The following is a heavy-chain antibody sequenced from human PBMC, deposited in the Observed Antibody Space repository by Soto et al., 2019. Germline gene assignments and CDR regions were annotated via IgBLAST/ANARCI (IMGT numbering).Heavy chain of an antibody. CDR2: ISYDGSNK. J-gene: IGHJ6*04. CDR1: GFTFSSYG. D-gene: IGHD5-18*01. Sequence: PGGSLRLSCAASGFTFSSYGMHWARQAPGKGLEWVAAISYDGSNKYYADSVKGRFTISRDNSKNTLYLQMNSLRAEDTAVYYCAKRMDTAMTRPAFYYYYYGMDVWGEGTTVTVSS. V-gene: IGHV3-30*18. CDR3: AKRMDTAMTRPAFYYYYYGMDV.